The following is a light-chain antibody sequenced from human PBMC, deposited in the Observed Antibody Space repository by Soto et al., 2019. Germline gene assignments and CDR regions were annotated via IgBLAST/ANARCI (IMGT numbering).Light chain of an antibody. V-gene: IGLV1-44*01. CDR3: AAWDDSRNALV. CDR1: SSNIGSYA. Sequence: QSVLTQPPSASATPGQRVTISCSGGSSNIGSYAVNWYQQRPGTAPTLLIYTNDQRPSGVPDRFSGSKSGTSASLAIAGLQSGDEADYYCAAWDDSRNALVFGGGTKLTVL. J-gene: IGLJ2*01. CDR2: TND.